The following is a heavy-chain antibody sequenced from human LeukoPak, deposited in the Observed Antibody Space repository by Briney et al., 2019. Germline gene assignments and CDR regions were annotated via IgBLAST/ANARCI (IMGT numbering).Heavy chain of an antibody. CDR1: VGSISGCH. D-gene: IGHD2-15*01. J-gene: IGHJ6*02. V-gene: IGHV4-59*08. CDR3: ARLSRLVAVGTVYYHAMYV. CDR2: IHSSGTI. Sequence: WEPLSLICTVCVGSISGCHWSWLPVPPGKGLQGISYIHSSGTINYNPVLMSRITVSVDTSQNQFSLKVRSVTAADKAVYYCARLSRLVAVGTVYYHAMYVWGQGTAVTVSS.